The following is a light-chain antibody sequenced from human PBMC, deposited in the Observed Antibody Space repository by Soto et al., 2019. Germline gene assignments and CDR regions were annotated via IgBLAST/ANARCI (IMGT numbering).Light chain of an antibody. Sequence: EIVLTQSPGTLSLSPGERATLPCRASQSVSFTYLAWYQQKPGQAPRLLIYGASTRATGIPARFSGSGSGTEFTLTISSLQSEDFAVYYCQQYNNWPLTFGGGTKVDI. CDR1: QSVSFTY. CDR2: GAS. V-gene: IGKV3-15*01. J-gene: IGKJ4*01. CDR3: QQYNNWPLT.